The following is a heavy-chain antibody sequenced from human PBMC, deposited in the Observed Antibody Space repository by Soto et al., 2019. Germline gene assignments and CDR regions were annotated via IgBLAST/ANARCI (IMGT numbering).Heavy chain of an antibody. J-gene: IGHJ6*02. Sequence: GGSLRLSCAASGFTFSSYGMNWVRQAPGKGLEWVSSISSSSSYIYYADSVKGRFTISRDNAKNSLYLQMNSLRAEDTAVYYCARYSGSPLGMDVWGQGTTVTVSS. CDR1: GFTFSSYG. CDR3: ARYSGSPLGMDV. V-gene: IGHV3-21*01. CDR2: ISSSSSYI. D-gene: IGHD1-26*01.